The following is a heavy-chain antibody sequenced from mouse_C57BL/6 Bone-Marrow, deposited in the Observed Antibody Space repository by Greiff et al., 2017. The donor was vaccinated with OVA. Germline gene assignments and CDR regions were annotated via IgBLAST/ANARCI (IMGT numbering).Heavy chain of an antibody. Sequence: EVKLMESGGGLVQPGGSLSLSCAASGFTFTDYYMSWVRQPPGKALEWLGFIRNKANGYTTEYSASVKGRFTISRDNSQSILYLQMNALRAEDSATYYCARYDDYDVKAMDYWGQGTSVTVSS. CDR1: GFTFTDYY. J-gene: IGHJ4*01. CDR3: ARYDDYDVKAMDY. D-gene: IGHD2-4*01. V-gene: IGHV7-3*01. CDR2: IRNKANGYTT.